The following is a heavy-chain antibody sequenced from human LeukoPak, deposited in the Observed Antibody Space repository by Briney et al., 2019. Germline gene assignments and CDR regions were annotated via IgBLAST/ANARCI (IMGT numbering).Heavy chain of an antibody. CDR2: IYNSGST. CDR3: ARENSNSWYLDY. Sequence: PSETLSLTCTVSGVSISTYYWSWIRQPPGKRLEWIGYIYNSGSTNYNPSLKSRVTISVDTSKNQFSLKLSSVTAADTAVYYCARENSNSWYLDYWGQGTLVTVSS. J-gene: IGHJ4*02. V-gene: IGHV4-59*01. D-gene: IGHD6-13*01. CDR1: GVSISTYY.